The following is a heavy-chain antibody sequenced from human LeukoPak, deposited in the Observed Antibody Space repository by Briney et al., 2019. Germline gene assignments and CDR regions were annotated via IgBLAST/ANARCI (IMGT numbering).Heavy chain of an antibody. V-gene: IGHV3-11*01. CDR1: GFTFSDYY. D-gene: IGHD1-26*01. Sequence: GSLRLSCAASGFTFSDYYMSWIRQTPGMGLEWVSYISSSGSTIYYADPVKGRFTISRDNAGNSLYLQMNSLRAEDTAVYYCARVYRYSGNYYTGGADYWGQGTLVTVSS. CDR3: ARVYRYSGNYYTGGADY. J-gene: IGHJ4*02. CDR2: ISSSGSTI.